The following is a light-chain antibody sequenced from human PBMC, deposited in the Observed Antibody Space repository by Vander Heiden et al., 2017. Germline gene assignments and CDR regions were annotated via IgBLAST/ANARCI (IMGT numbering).Light chain of an antibody. CDR3: QQYNNWTPHS. V-gene: IGKV3-15*01. CDR2: AAS. J-gene: IGKJ2*03. Sequence: DIVMMQSPATLSGSPGERATLPCRASQSVSNNLDWYQQKPGQAPRLLSDAASTRATGIPARFSGSGSGTEFTLTISSLQSEDFGVYHCQQYNNWTPHSFGQGTKLEIK. CDR1: QSVSNN.